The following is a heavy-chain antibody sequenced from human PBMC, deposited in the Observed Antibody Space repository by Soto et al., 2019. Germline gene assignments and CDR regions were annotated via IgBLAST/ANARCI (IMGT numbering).Heavy chain of an antibody. CDR1: GGTLSTYT. CDR3: ARDRASDGEHNGFAP. Sequence: QVQLVQSGAEVKKPGSSVRVSCKASGGTLSTYTVSWVRQAPGQGLVWMGRIVPVLGTTHYAQIFRGRVTFTAYIPTRPAFMELSSLPSEYTAVYYCARDRASDGEHNGFAPLGQGIRVTVSS. V-gene: IGHV1-69*08. J-gene: IGHJ5*02. CDR2: IVPVLGTT. D-gene: IGHD2-21*01.